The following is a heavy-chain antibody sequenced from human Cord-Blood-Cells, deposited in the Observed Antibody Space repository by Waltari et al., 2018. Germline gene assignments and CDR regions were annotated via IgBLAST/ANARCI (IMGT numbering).Heavy chain of an antibody. J-gene: IGHJ4*02. D-gene: IGHD3-3*01. V-gene: IGHV1-69*09. CDR2: IIPILGIA. CDR3: ARDRRGASGYSHY. CDR1: GGTFSSYA. Sequence: QVQLVQSGAEGKKPGSSVKVSCKASGGTFSSYAISWVRQAPGQGLEWMGRIIPILGIANYAQKFQGRVTITADKSTSTAYMELSSLRSEDTAVYYCARDRRGASGYSHYWGQGTLVTVSS.